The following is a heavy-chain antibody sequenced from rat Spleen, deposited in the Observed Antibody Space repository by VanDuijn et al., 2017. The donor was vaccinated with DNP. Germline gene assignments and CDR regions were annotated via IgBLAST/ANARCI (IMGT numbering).Heavy chain of an antibody. CDR3: ARHDNNYDY. Sequence: EVQLVESGGGLVQPGRSMKLSCAASGFTFSHYDMVWVRQAPKEGLEWVATITYDGVNTYYPASVRGRFTISRDNAKSSLYLQMNSLKSEDTATYYCARHDNNYDYWGQGVMVTVSS. V-gene: IGHV5-7*01. J-gene: IGHJ2*01. CDR1: GFTFSHYD. D-gene: IGHD1-10*01. CDR2: ITYDGVNT.